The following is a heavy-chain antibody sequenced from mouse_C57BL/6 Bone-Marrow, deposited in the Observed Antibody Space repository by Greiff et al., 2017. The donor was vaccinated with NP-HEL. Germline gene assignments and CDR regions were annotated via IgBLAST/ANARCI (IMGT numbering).Heavy chain of an antibody. Sequence: VQLQQSGAELVKPGASVKLSCKASGYTFTEYTIHWVKQRPGQGLEWIGWFYPGSGSIKYNEKFKDKATLTVDNSSSTVYMELSRLTSEDSAVYFCAERENRDGSSYPYFYCWGQGTTLTGSS. CDR1: GYTFTEYT. J-gene: IGHJ2*01. CDR3: AERENRDGSSYPYFYC. V-gene: IGHV1-62-2*01. D-gene: IGHD1-1*01. CDR2: FYPGSGSI.